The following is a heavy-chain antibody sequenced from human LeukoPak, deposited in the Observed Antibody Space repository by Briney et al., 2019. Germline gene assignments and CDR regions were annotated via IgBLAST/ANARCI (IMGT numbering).Heavy chain of an antibody. J-gene: IGHJ4*02. CDR2: ISTYNANT. CDR3: ARDLPYSSSWESIDY. D-gene: IGHD6-13*01. V-gene: IGHV1-18*01. Sequence: ASVKVSCKASGYTFTSYGILWVRQAPGQGLEWMGWISTYNANTNYAQKIQGRVTMTTDTSTSTAYMELRSLRSDDTAVHYCARDLPYSSSWESIDYWGQGTLVTVSS. CDR1: GYTFTSYG.